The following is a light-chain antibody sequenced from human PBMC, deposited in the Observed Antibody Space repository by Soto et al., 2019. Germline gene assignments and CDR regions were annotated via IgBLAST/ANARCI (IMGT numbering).Light chain of an antibody. CDR1: SSDVGGYNY. Sequence: QSALTQPASVSGSPGQSITISCTGTSSDVGGYNYVSWYQQHPGKAPRLMIYEVTKRPSGVPDRLSGSKSGNTASLTVSGLQAEDEADYYCSSYADDNNFVFGTGTKLTVL. CDR2: EVT. V-gene: IGLV2-8*01. J-gene: IGLJ1*01. CDR3: SSYADDNNFV.